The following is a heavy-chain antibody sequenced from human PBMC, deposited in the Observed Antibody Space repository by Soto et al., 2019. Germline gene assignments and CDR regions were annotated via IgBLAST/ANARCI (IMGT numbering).Heavy chain of an antibody. V-gene: IGHV4-59*11. Sequence: PSETLSLTCTVSGGSISTHYWSWIRQVPGRGLEWIGYIYYNGNTNYNPSLKGRVTVSIAPSESQFSLELTSVSAADTAVYFCAGGYYYVGSGPYLYIYGMGVWDQGTTVTVSS. CDR3: AGGYYYVGSGPYLYIYGMGV. J-gene: IGHJ6*02. CDR2: IYYNGNT. D-gene: IGHD3-22*01. CDR1: GGSISTHY.